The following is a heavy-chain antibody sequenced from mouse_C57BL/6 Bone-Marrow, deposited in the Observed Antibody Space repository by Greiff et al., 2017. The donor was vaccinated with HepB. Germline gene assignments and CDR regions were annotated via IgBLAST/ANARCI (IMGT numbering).Heavy chain of an antibody. V-gene: IGHV3-5*01. D-gene: IGHD1-1*01. Sequence: EVHLVESGPGLVKPSQTVFLTCTVTGISITTGNYRWSWIRQFPGNKLEWIGYIYYSGTITYNPSLTSRTTITRDTPKNQFFLEMNSLTAEDTATYYCARGYYYGSDWYFDVWGTGTTVTVSS. CDR1: GISITTGNYR. CDR3: ARGYYYGSDWYFDV. J-gene: IGHJ1*03. CDR2: IYYSGTI.